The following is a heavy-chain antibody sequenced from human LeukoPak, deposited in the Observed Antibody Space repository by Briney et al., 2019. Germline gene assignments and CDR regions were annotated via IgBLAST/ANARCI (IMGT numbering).Heavy chain of an antibody. Sequence: ASETLSLTCAVYGGSFSGYYWSWIRQPPGKGLEWIGEINHSGSTNFNPSLKSRVTISVDTSKNQFSLKLSSVTAADTAVYYCARIRVVPAAIHYYYGMDVWGQGTTVTVSS. J-gene: IGHJ6*02. V-gene: IGHV4-34*01. CDR3: ARIRVVPAAIHYYYGMDV. D-gene: IGHD2-2*01. CDR1: GGSFSGYY. CDR2: INHSGST.